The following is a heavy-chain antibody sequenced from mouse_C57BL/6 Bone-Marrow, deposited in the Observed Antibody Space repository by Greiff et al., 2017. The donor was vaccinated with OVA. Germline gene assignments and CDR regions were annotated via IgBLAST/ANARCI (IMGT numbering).Heavy chain of an antibody. CDR1: GYTFTSYW. D-gene: IGHD1-1*01. Sequence: VQLQQSGAELVKPGASVKLSCKASGYTFTSYWMHWVKQRPGHSLEWIGMIHPYSGSTNYNEKFKGKATLTVDKSSSTAYMQLSILTSEDSAVYDCARGYYGSSYGGGWGQGTLVTVSA. J-gene: IGHJ3*01. CDR3: ARGYYGSSYGGG. CDR2: IHPYSGST. V-gene: IGHV1-64*01.